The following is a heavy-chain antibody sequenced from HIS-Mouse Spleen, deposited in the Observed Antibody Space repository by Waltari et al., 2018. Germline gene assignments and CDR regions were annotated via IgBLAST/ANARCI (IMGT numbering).Heavy chain of an antibody. Sequence: EVQLVESGGGLVQPGGCLRLSWSASGFTFSSYWVSWVRQAPGKGLEWVANIKQDGSEKYYVDSVKGRFTISRDNAKNSLYLQMNSLRAEDTAVYYCARRRSDFDYWGQGTLVTVSS. CDR2: IKQDGSEK. CDR3: ARRRSDFDY. V-gene: IGHV3-7*01. J-gene: IGHJ4*02. CDR1: GFTFSSYW.